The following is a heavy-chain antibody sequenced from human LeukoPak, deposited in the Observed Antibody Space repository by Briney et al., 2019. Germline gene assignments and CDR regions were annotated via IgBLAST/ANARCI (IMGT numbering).Heavy chain of an antibody. Sequence: KASQTLSLTCTVSGGSISSGGYYWSWIRQLPGKGLEWIGYIYHSGSTYYNPSLKSRVTISVDRSKNQFSLKLSSVTAADTAVYYCARVPRYGYYGVFYFDYWGQGTLVTVSS. J-gene: IGHJ4*02. CDR1: GGSISSGGYY. CDR3: ARVPRYGYYGVFYFDY. CDR2: IYHSGST. V-gene: IGHV4-30-2*01. D-gene: IGHD4-17*01.